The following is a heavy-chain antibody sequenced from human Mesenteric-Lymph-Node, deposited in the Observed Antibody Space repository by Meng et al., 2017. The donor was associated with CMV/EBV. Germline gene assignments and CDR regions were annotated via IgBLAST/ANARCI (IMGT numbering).Heavy chain of an antibody. D-gene: IGHD1-26*01. Sequence: LTFTVSGASVSSSSYCWSWIRQPTGKGLEWIGFVLYGRSTNYNPSLKSRVTISLDTSKNQFSLRLNSVTAADTAVYYCARGGGGTDYWGQGTLVTVSS. V-gene: IGHV4-61*01. CDR3: ARGGGGTDY. CDR2: VLYGRST. J-gene: IGHJ4*02. CDR1: GASVSSSSYC.